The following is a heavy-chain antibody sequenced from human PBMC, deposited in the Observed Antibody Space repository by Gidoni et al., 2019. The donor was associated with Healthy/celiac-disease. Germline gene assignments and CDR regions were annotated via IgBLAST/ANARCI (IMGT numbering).Heavy chain of an antibody. J-gene: IGHJ4*02. CDR1: GFTFGSYS. Sequence: EVQLLESGGGLVQPGGSLRLSCAASGFTFGSYSMSWVRQAPGKGLEWVSAISGSGGSTYYADSVKGRFTISRDNSKNTLYLQMNSLRAEDTAVYYCAKGSKMATIAGMWYFDYWGQGTLVTVSS. CDR3: AKGSKMATIAGMWYFDY. V-gene: IGHV3-23*01. CDR2: ISGSGGST. D-gene: IGHD5-12*01.